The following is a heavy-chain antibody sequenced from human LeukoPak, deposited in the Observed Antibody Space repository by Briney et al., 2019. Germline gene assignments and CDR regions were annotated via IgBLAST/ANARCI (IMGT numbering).Heavy chain of an antibody. CDR2: ISSSNSAI. J-gene: IGHJ6*03. V-gene: IGHV3-48*01. D-gene: IGHD2-15*01. CDR3: ARAGRKSRGVDIVRKKETGYYYYMDV. Sequence: PGGSLRLSCAASGFTFSSYSMNWVRQAPGKGLEWVSYISSSNSAIYYADSVKGRFTISRDNAKNSLYLQMNSLRAEGTAAYYCARAGRKSRGVDIVRKKETGYYYYMDVWGKGTTVTVSS. CDR1: GFTFSSYS.